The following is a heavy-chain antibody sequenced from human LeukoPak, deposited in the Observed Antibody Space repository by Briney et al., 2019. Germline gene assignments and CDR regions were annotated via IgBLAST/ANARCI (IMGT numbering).Heavy chain of an antibody. V-gene: IGHV3-48*02. D-gene: IGHD1-26*01. CDR2: ITASGTAM. Sequence: GGSLILSCAASGFPFISYSMNWVRQAPGKGLEWVSHITASGTAMLYADSVKGSVTISRDNAKNSLYLQMNSLRDEDTAVYYCASSGSYRFDYWGQGTLVTVSS. CDR1: GFPFISYS. J-gene: IGHJ4*02. CDR3: ASSGSYRFDY.